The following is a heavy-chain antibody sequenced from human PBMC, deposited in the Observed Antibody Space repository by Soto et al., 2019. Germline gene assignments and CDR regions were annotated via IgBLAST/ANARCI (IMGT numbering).Heavy chain of an antibody. Sequence: QVQLVQSGAEVKKPGASVKVSCKASGYTFTNFGISWVRQAPGQGLEWMGWISAYNGNTNYAQNFQGRVTMTRNTSTGRACLELRGLRSDDPAVYYCAGRRTPRDDWGQGTLVTVSS. CDR1: GYTFTNFG. V-gene: IGHV1-18*01. CDR2: ISAYNGNT. J-gene: IGHJ4*02. CDR3: AGRRTPRDD.